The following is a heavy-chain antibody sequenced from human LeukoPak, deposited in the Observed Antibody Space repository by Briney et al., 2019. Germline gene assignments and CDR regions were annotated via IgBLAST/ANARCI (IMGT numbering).Heavy chain of an antibody. J-gene: IGHJ4*02. CDR3: ASRGTYYDILTGYYSRGIIDY. CDR1: GGSISSSSYY. CDR2: IYCSGST. D-gene: IGHD3-9*01. Sequence: PSETLSLTCTVSGGSISSSSYYWGWIRQPPGKGLEWIGSIYCSGSTYYNPSLKSRVTISVDTSKNQFSLKLSSVTAADTAVYYCASRGTYYDILTGYYSRGIIDYWGQGTLVTVSS. V-gene: IGHV4-39*01.